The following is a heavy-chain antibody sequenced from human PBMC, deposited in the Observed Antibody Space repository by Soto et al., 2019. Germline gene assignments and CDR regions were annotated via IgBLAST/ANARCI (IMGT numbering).Heavy chain of an antibody. V-gene: IGHV1-18*01. J-gene: IGHJ4*02. CDR2: ISAYNGNT. D-gene: IGHD6-19*01. Sequence: SVKVSCKASGYTFTSYGISWVRQAPGQGLEWMGWISAYNGNTNYAQKLQGRVTMTTDTSTSTAYMELRSLRSDDTAVYYCARDFGLLSYSSGNGNDYWSQRSLDIVSS. CDR1: GYTFTSYG. CDR3: ARDFGLLSYSSGNGNDY.